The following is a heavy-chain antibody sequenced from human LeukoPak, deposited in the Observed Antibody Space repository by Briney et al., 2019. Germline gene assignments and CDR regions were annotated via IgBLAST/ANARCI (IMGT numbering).Heavy chain of an antibody. V-gene: IGHV4-59*01. J-gene: IGHJ3*02. Sequence: GSLRLSCAASGFTFSDYSMNWIRQPPGKGLEWIGYIYYTGSTNYNPSLKSRVTISVDTSKNQFSLKLSSATAADTAVYYCARESSRNAFDIWGQGTMVTVSS. CDR2: IYYTGST. CDR1: GFTFSDYS. CDR3: ARESSRNAFDI.